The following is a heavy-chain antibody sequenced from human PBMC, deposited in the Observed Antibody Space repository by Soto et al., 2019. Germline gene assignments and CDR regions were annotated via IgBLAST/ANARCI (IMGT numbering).Heavy chain of an antibody. V-gene: IGHV3-21*01. Sequence: EVQLVESGGGLVKPGGSPRLSCAASGFTFSSYSMNWVRQAPGKGLEWVSSISSSSSYIYYADSVKGRFTISRDNAKNSLYLQMNSLRAEDTAVYYCASDPRAFFDYWGQGTLVTVSS. CDR2: ISSSSSYI. CDR3: ASDPRAFFDY. CDR1: GFTFSSYS. J-gene: IGHJ4*02.